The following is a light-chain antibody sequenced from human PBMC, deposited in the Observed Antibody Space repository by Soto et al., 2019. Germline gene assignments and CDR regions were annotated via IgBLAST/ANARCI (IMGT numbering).Light chain of an antibody. CDR3: QQYNDSFPYT. CDR2: EAS. V-gene: IGKV1-5*03. Sequence: DIQMTQSPSTLSASVGDRVTITCRASQSIRTWLAWYQQKPGTAPKLLIYEASTLERGVPSRFSGLRSGTEFTPSVSSLQPDDFATYYCQQYNDSFPYTFGQGTKLEIK. J-gene: IGKJ2*01. CDR1: QSIRTW.